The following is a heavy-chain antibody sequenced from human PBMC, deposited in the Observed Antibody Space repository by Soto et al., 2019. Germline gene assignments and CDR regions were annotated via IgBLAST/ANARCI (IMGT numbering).Heavy chain of an antibody. D-gene: IGHD3-10*01. J-gene: IGHJ6*02. CDR3: VRERGLSSYYGMDV. CDR1: GFTLTSYS. Sequence: VGSLRLSCAASGFTLTSYSMNWVRQASGKGLEWVSSISSSSSHIYYADSVKGRFTISRDNARNSLYLQMNSLRAEDTAVYYCVRERGLSSYYGMDVWGQGTTVTVSS. V-gene: IGHV3-21*01. CDR2: ISSSSSHI.